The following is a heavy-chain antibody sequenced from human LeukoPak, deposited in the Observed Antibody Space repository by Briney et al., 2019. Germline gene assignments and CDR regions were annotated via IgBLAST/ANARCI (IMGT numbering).Heavy chain of an antibody. CDR1: GYTFTGYY. V-gene: IGHV1-8*03. CDR3: ARAYYSGQIYYYYYMDV. D-gene: IGHD4-11*01. CDR2: INPNSGNT. J-gene: IGHJ6*03. Sequence: ASVKVSCKASGYTFTGYYMHWVRQAPGQGLEWMGWINPNSGNTGYAQKFQGRVTITRNTSISTAYMELSSLRSEDTAVYYCARAYYSGQIYYYYYMDVWGKGTTVTVSS.